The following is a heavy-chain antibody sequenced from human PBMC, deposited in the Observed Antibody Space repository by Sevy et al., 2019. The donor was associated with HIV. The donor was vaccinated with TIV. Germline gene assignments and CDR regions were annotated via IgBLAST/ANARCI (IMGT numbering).Heavy chain of an antibody. Sequence: GGSLRLSCAASGFTFSSYAMSGVRQAPGKGLEWVSAISGSGGSTYYADSVKGRFTISRDNSKNTLYLQMNSLRAEDTAVYYCAKDAFYGDYVNYYYYYMDVWGKGTTVTVSS. CDR2: ISGSGGST. V-gene: IGHV3-23*01. D-gene: IGHD4-17*01. CDR3: AKDAFYGDYVNYYYYYMDV. CDR1: GFTFSSYA. J-gene: IGHJ6*03.